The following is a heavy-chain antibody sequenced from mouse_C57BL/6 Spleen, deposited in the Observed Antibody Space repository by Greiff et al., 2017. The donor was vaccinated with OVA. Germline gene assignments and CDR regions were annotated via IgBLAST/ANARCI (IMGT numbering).Heavy chain of an antibody. CDR3: ARVRETTVVATDY. CDR1: GYTFTSYT. CDR2: INPSSGYT. V-gene: IGHV1-4*01. J-gene: IGHJ2*01. D-gene: IGHD1-1*01. Sequence: VQLQQSGAELARPGASVKMSCKASGYTFTSYTMHWVKQRPGQGLEWIGYINPSSGYTKYNQKFKDKATLTADKSSRTAYLQLSSLTSEDSAVDDCARVRETTVVATDYWGQGTTLTVSS.